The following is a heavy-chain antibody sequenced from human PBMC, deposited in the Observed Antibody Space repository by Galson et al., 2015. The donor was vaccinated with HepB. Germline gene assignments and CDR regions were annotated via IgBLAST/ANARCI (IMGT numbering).Heavy chain of an antibody. D-gene: IGHD2-15*01. CDR1: GYTFRSYG. V-gene: IGHV1-18*04. Sequence: SVKVSCKASGYTFRSYGIRRVRQAPGQGLEWIGWMSTYNGNTNYAQKLQGRVTMTTDTPTSPASMELRSLRSDDTAVYYCARADSVGYYFDYWGQGTLVTVSS. CDR3: ARADSVGYYFDY. J-gene: IGHJ4*02. CDR2: MSTYNGNT.